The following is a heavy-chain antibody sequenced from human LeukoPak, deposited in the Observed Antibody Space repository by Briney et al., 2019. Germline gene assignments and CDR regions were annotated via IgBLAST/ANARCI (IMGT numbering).Heavy chain of an antibody. CDR1: GFTFSSYW. D-gene: IGHD2-2*01. J-gene: IGHJ6*03. Sequence: GGSLRLSCAASGFTFSSYWMSWVRQAPGKGLEWVANIKQDGSEKYCVDSVKGRFTISRDNAKNTLYLQMNSLRAEDTALYYCAKAEYADYYYYYYYMDVWGKGTTVTVSS. V-gene: IGHV3-7*03. CDR3: AKAEYADYYYYYYYMDV. CDR2: IKQDGSEK.